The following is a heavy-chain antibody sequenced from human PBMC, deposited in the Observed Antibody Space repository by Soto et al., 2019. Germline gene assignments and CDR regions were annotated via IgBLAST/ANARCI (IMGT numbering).Heavy chain of an antibody. J-gene: IGHJ4*02. D-gene: IGHD5-12*01. V-gene: IGHV3-23*01. CDR3: AKGTRYSGYDLSDFFAY. CDR1: GFTFSNYA. Sequence: GGSLRLSCAASGFTFSNYAMSWVRQAPGGGLEWVSAISGSSSSTYYADSVKGRFTISRDNSKNTLYLQMNSLRAEDTSVYYCAKGTRYSGYDLSDFFAYWGRGALVTVSS. CDR2: ISGSSSST.